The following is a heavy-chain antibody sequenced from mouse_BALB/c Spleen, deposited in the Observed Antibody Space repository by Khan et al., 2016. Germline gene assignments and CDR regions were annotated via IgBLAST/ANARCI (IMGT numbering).Heavy chain of an antibody. CDR3: TRSYSRYDAWFAY. D-gene: IGHD2-14*01. Sequence: QVQLQQSGAELVKPGASVKLSCKAAGYTFTSYYMYWVKQRPGQGLEWIGEINPSNGGTNFNEKFKSKATLTVDKSSSTAYMQLSSLTSEDSAVYYCTRSYSRYDAWFAYWGQGTLVTVSA. CDR1: GYTFTSYY. J-gene: IGHJ3*01. CDR2: INPSNGGT. V-gene: IGHV1S81*02.